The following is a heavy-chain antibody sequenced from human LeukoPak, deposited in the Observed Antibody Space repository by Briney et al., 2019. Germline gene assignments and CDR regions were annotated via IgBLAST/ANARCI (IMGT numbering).Heavy chain of an antibody. CDR2: ISYSGSI. V-gene: IGHV4-39*01. J-gene: IGHJ4*02. D-gene: IGHD3-16*01. Sequence: SFTSYWIGWVRQMPGKGLEWMGSISYSGSIHYNPSLKSRVTISVDTSKNHFSLRLSSVTAADTAVYYCATLEIGDYYFDYWGQGTLVTVSS. CDR1: SFTSYW. CDR3: ATLEIGDYYFDY.